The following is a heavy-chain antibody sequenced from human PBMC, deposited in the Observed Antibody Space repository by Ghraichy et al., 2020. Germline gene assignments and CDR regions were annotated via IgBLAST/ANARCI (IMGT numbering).Heavy chain of an antibody. CDR1: GGSISSSSYY. Sequence: GSLRLSCTVSGGSISSSSYYWGWIRQPPGKGLEWIGSIYYSGSTYYNPSLKSRVTISVDTSKNQFSLKLSSVTAADTAVYYCARPGEGYWGQGTLVTVSS. CDR2: IYYSGST. J-gene: IGHJ4*02. V-gene: IGHV4-39*01. D-gene: IGHD2-21*01. CDR3: ARPGEGY.